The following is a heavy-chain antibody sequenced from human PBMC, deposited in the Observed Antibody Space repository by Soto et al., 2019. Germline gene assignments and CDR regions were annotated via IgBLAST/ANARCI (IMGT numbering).Heavy chain of an antibody. CDR3: AREALIDYYGSGSPGY. CDR2: IYHSGAA. D-gene: IGHD3-10*01. CDR1: GGSISSGDYC. Sequence: SETLSLTCTVSGGSISSGDYCWSWIRQPPGKGPEWIGYIYHSGAAHYNPSLKSRIMISIDTSKDQFSLKLSSVTAEDTAVYYCAREALIDYYGSGSPGYWGQGTLVTVSS. V-gene: IGHV4-30-4*01. J-gene: IGHJ4*02.